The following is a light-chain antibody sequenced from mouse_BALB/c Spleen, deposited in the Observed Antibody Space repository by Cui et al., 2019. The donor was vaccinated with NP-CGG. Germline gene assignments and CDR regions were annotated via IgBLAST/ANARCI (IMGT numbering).Light chain of an antibody. CDR3: ALWYSNHWV. Sequence: VVHQACALTTSPGETVTLTCRSSTGAVTTSNYANWVQEKPDHLFTGLIGGTNNRAPGVPARFSGSLIGDKAALTITGAQTEDEAIYFCALWYSNHWVFGGGTKLTVL. J-gene: IGLJ1*01. CDR1: TGAVTTSNY. CDR2: GTN. V-gene: IGLV1*01.